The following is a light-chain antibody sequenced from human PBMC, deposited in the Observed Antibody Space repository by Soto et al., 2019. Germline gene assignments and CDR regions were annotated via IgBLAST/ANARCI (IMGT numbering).Light chain of an antibody. CDR3: QQYGSSPPIT. CDR2: GAS. J-gene: IGKJ5*01. Sequence: EVVISPYTSTMYVSPGESDTLSCRASQSVSSNLAWYQQKVGQAPRLLMYGASVRATGVPTRFSGSGSGTVFTLTISRLEPEDFAVYYCQQYGSSPPITFGQGTRLEIK. CDR1: QSVSSN. V-gene: IGKV3-15*01.